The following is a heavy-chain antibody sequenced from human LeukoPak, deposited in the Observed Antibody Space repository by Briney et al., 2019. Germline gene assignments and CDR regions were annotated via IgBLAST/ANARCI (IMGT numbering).Heavy chain of an antibody. CDR3: VRVSAITGATDALDF. Sequence: GRSLRLSCAASGFTFEDYVMHWVRQAPGKGLEWVGRIRKKPNSYTTEYAASVKGRFTFSRDDSKNSLYLQMNSLETEDTAVYYCVRVSAITGATDALDFWGQGTMVTVSS. V-gene: IGHV3-72*01. CDR2: IRKKPNSYTT. CDR1: GFTFEDYV. J-gene: IGHJ3*01. D-gene: IGHD1-20*01.